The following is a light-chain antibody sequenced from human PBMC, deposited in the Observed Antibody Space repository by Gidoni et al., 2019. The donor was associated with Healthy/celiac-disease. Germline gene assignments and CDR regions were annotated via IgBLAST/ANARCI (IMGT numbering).Light chain of an antibody. Sequence: DIQMTPSPSSLSASVGDRVTITCQASQDISNYLNWYQQKPGKAPKLLIYDASNLETGVPSRFSGSGSGTDFTFTISSLQPEDIATYYCQQYDNLRLTFXGXTKVEIK. V-gene: IGKV1-33*01. J-gene: IGKJ4*01. CDR3: QQYDNLRLT. CDR1: QDISNY. CDR2: DAS.